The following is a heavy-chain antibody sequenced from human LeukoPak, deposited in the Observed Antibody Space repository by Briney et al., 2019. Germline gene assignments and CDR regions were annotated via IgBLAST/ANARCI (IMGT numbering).Heavy chain of an antibody. CDR2: INHSGST. D-gene: IGHD3-22*01. V-gene: IGHV4-34*01. CDR1: GGSFSGYY. Sequence: PSETLSLTCAVYGGSFSGYYWSWIRQPPGKGLEWIGEINHSGSTNYNPSLKSRVTISVDKSKNQFSLKLSSVTAADTAVYYCARDRRCYDSSGYFPRYYYYGMDVWGQGTTVTVSS. J-gene: IGHJ6*02. CDR3: ARDRRCYDSSGYFPRYYYYGMDV.